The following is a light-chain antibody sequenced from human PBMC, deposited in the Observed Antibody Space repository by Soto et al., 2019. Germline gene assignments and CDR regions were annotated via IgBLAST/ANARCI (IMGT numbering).Light chain of an antibody. CDR3: HQRGSWPRGT. J-gene: IGKJ1*01. Sequence: EIVLTQSPATLSLSPGETATLSCRASQSVSSYLAWYQQKPGQAPRLLIYDASNRATGIPARFSGSGSGTDFTLTISSQEPEDFAVYYCHQRGSWPRGTFGQGTKVEIK. V-gene: IGKV3-11*01. CDR2: DAS. CDR1: QSVSSY.